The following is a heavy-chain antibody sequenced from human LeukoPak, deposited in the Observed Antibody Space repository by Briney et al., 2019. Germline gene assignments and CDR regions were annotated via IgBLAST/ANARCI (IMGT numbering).Heavy chain of an antibody. CDR3: ALLYGDWYFDY. V-gene: IGHV3-23*01. CDR1: GFTFSSYA. D-gene: IGHD4-17*01. CDR2: ISGSGGST. Sequence: GGSLRLSCAASGFTFSSYAMSWVRQAPGKGLEWVSAISGSGGSTYYPDSVKGRFTISRDNSKNTLYLQMNSLRAEDTAVYYCALLYGDWYFDYWGQGTLVTVSS. J-gene: IGHJ4*02.